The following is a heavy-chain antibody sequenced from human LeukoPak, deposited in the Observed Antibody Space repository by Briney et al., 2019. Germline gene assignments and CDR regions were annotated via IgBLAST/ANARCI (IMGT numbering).Heavy chain of an antibody. CDR3: SSSTYYYGSGSYYFFDY. D-gene: IGHD3-10*01. CDR1: GGTFSSYA. CDR2: IIPIFGTA. Sequence: SVKVSCKASGGTFSSYAISWVRQAPGQGLEWMGGIIPIFGTANYAQKFQGRVTITADESKSTACMELSSLRSEDTAVYYCSSSTYYYGSGSYYFFDYWGQGTLVTVSS. V-gene: IGHV1-69*13. J-gene: IGHJ4*02.